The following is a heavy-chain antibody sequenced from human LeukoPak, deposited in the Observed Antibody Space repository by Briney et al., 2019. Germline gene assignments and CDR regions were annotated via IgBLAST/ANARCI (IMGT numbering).Heavy chain of an antibody. V-gene: IGHV4-4*07. D-gene: IGHD4-17*01. J-gene: IGHJ5*02. CDR1: GGSINSYY. Sequence: SETLSLTCTVSGGSINSYYWSWIRQPAGKGLEWIGRIYSSGATNYNPSLKSRATMSVDTSKNQFSLKLNSVTAADTAVYYCTRANYGVSFRWFDPWGQGTQVTVSS. CDR3: TRANYGVSFRWFDP. CDR2: IYSSGAT.